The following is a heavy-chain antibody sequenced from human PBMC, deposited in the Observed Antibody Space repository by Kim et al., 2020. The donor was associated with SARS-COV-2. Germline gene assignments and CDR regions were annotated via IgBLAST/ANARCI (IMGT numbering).Heavy chain of an antibody. V-gene: IGHV4-59*01. D-gene: IGHD1-26*01. J-gene: IGHJ4*02. Sequence: TNYHPSLKRRVTISVDTSKNQFSLKLSSVTAADTAVYYCARDKGWELLHYRGQGTLVTVSS. CDR2: T. CDR3: ARDKGWELLHY.